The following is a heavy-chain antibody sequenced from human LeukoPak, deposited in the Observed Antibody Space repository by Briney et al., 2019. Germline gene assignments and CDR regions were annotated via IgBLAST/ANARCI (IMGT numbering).Heavy chain of an antibody. V-gene: IGHV3-23*01. CDR2: ICANDGNT. CDR3: AKGSGSSCYSPCDY. J-gene: IGHJ4*02. Sequence: GGSLRLSCAASGLTFRNYAMSWVRQAPGKGLEWVSVICANDGNTYYADAVKGRFTITRDNSKDTLYLQMDSLRAEDTAVYYCAKGSGSSCYSPCDYWGQGILVTVSS. CDR1: GLTFRNYA. D-gene: IGHD2-15*01.